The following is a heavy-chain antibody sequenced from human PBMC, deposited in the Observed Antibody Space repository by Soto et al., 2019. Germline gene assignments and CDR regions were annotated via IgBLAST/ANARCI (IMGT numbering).Heavy chain of an antibody. CDR1: GDSFTSYW. J-gene: IGHJ6*02. D-gene: IGHD4-17*01. CDR2: IDPSDSYT. Sequence: GESLKISCKGSGDSFTSYWVTWVRQMLGKGLEWMGRIDPSDSYTNYNPPFQGHVTISVDKSISTAYLQWSSLKASDTAMYYCARLYGGNSGMDVWGQGTTVTVSS. V-gene: IGHV5-10-1*01. CDR3: ARLYGGNSGMDV.